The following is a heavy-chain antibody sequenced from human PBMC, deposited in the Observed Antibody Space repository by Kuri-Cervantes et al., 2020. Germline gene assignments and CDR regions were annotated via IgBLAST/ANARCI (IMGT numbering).Heavy chain of an antibody. CDR2: IYSGGST. D-gene: IGHD3-22*01. CDR1: GFNVSNNY. V-gene: IGHV3-66*01. CDR3: ARGYYYDSSGYNNWFDP. J-gene: IGHJ5*02. Sequence: GGSLRLSWVVSGFNVSNNYMSWVRQAPGKGLEWVSIIYSGGSTYYTESVKGRFTISRDNAKNSLYLQMNSLRAEDTAVHYCARGYYYDSSGYNNWFDPWGQGTLVTVSS.